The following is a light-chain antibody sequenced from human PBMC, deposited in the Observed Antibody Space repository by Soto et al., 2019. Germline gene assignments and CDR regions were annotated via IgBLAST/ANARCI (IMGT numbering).Light chain of an antibody. V-gene: IGKV3-15*01. CDR1: QSVNSN. CDR3: QQYSKWPIT. CDR2: GIS. Sequence: EMEMTQSPGILSVSPGENAPLSCRASQSVNSNYLAWYQQHPGQPPRLLIYGISTRATGIPARFSGSGSGTEFSLTISSLQSEDFAVYYCQQYSKWPITFGQGTRLEI. J-gene: IGKJ5*01.